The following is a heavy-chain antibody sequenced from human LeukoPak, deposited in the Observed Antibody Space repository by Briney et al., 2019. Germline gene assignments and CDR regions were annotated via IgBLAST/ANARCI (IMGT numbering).Heavy chain of an antibody. J-gene: IGHJ4*02. CDR3: AGAVTGYYLSHYYFPY. CDR2: IYYNGIT. V-gene: IGHV4-30-4*01. D-gene: IGHD3-9*01. Sequence: PSETLSLTCTVSGDSMSSGDYYRTWIRQPPGKGLEWIGYIYYNGITYYNPSLKSRVVISVDQPKKQFSLKLSSVTAADTAVYYCAGAVTGYYLSHYYFPYWGRGTLVTVSS. CDR1: GDSMSSGDYY.